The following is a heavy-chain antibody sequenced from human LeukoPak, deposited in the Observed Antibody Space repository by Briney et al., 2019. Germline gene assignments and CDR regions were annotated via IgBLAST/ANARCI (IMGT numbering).Heavy chain of an antibody. Sequence: GGSLRLSCAASGFNFDVYVMHWVRQAPGKGLEWVSLISGGGDSRYYADSVKGRFTISRDNSKNSLYLHMSNLGTEDTALYYCAKDMYSGDYGLRFDSWGQGSLVMVSS. V-gene: IGHV3-43*02. CDR1: GFNFDVYV. CDR3: AKDMYSGDYGLRFDS. CDR2: ISGGGDSR. D-gene: IGHD4-17*01. J-gene: IGHJ5*01.